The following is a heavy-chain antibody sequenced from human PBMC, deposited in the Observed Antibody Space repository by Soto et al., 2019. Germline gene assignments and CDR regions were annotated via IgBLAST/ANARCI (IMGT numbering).Heavy chain of an antibody. V-gene: IGHV3-30-3*01. CDR2: ISYDGSNK. CDR3: ARDRQALY. Sequence: PGGSRRRKCAASRFTSGNYAMHWVRQAPGKGLEWVAVISYDGSNKYYADSVKGRFIISRDNAKNSLYLQMNSLRAEDTAVYYCARDRQALYWGQGTLVTVSS. CDR1: RFTSGNYA. J-gene: IGHJ4*02.